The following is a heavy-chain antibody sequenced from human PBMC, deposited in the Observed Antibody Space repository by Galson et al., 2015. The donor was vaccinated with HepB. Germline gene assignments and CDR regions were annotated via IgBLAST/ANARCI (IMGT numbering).Heavy chain of an antibody. V-gene: IGHV3-9*01. CDR2: FNLDSGMV. D-gene: IGHD4-23*01. CDR1: GFTFEHNA. J-gene: IGHJ4*02. Sequence: SLRLSCAVSGFTFEHNAMHWVRQAPGRGLEWVSGFNLDSGMVGYADSVRGRFTISRDKAKNSLYVQMSSLRPEDTALYYCGIDGNPGGLEYWGQGILVTVSS. CDR3: GIDGNPGGLEY.